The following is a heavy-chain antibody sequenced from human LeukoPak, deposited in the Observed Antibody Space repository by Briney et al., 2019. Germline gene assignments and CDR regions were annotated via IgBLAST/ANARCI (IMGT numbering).Heavy chain of an antibody. CDR1: GFTFSSYA. D-gene: IGHD3-10*01. CDR3: ARDPESGEGFDP. CDR2: ISGSGGST. V-gene: IGHV3-23*01. J-gene: IGHJ5*02. Sequence: GGSLRLSCAASGFTFSSYAMSWVRQAPGKGLEWVSAISGSGGSTYYADSVKGRFTISRDNAKNSMYLQMNSLRAEDTAVYYCARDPESGEGFDPWGQGTLVTVSS.